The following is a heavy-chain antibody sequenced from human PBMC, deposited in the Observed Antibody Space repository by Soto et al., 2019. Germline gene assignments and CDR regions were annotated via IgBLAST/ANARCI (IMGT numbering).Heavy chain of an antibody. D-gene: IGHD3-22*01. CDR3: ARDYYDSSGYENGDAFDI. CDR2: TYHSGST. CDR1: GYSISSGYY. V-gene: IGHV4-38-2*02. Sequence: SETLSLTCAVSGYSISSGYYWGWIRQPPGKGLEWIGSTYHSGSTYYNPSLESRVTISVDTSKNQFSLKLSSVTAADTAVYYCARDYYDSSGYENGDAFDIWGQGTMVTVSS. J-gene: IGHJ3*02.